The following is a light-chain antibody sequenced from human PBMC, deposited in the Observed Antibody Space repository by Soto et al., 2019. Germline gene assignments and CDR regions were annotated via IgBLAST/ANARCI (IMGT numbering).Light chain of an antibody. Sequence: QLVLTQPPSVSGAPGQRVTISCTGSSSNIGAGYDVHWYQQLPGTAPKLLIYVNINRPSGVPDRFSGSKSGTSASLAITGLQAEEEDDYYCQSYDSSLSVVFGGGTKLTVL. CDR3: QSYDSSLSVV. V-gene: IGLV1-40*01. J-gene: IGLJ2*01. CDR1: SSNIGAGYD. CDR2: VNI.